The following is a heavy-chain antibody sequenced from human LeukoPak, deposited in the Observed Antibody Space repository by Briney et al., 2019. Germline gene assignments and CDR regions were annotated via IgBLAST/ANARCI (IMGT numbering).Heavy chain of an antibody. CDR2: MNPNSGNT. D-gene: IGHD1-1*01. CDR1: GYTLTSYS. V-gene: IGHV1-8*01. Sequence: ASVKVSCKASGYTLTSYSINWVRQATGQGLEWMGWMNPNSGNTGYAQKFQGRVTMTRNTSISTAYMELSSLRSEDTAVYYCARGLGNDGIFDYWGQGTLVTVSS. J-gene: IGHJ4*02. CDR3: ARGLGNDGIFDY.